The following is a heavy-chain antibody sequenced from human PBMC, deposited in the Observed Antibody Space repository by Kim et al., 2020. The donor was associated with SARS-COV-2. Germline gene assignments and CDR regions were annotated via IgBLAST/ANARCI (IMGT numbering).Heavy chain of an antibody. Sequence: SETLSLTCTVSGGSISSSSYYWGWIRQPPGKGLEWIGSIYYSGSTYYNPSLKSRVTISVDTSKNQFSLKLSSVTAADTAVYYCARQTRAGAKYYGMDVWG. D-gene: IGHD6-19*01. CDR3: ARQTRAGAKYYGMDV. CDR1: GGSISSSSYY. V-gene: IGHV4-39*01. J-gene: IGHJ6*01. CDR2: IYYSGST.